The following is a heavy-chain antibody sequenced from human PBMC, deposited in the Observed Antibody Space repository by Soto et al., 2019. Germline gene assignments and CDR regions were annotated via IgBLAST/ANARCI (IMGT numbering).Heavy chain of an antibody. J-gene: IGHJ4*02. Sequence: GGSLRLSCAASGFTFSGYSMHWVRQAPGKGLERVAVMWNDGSNKYYGDSVKGRFTISSDNSKNTLYLQMSSLRADDTAFYYCVSDFGDYKFDYWGQGTLVTVSS. CDR3: VSDFGDYKFDY. CDR1: GFTFSGYS. CDR2: MWNDGSNK. V-gene: IGHV3-33*01. D-gene: IGHD4-17*01.